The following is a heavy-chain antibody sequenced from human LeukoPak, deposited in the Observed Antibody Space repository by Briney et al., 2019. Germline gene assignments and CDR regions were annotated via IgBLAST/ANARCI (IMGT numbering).Heavy chain of an antibody. V-gene: IGHV1-18*01. CDR2: INVNKGNT. CDR1: GYNFTSYG. CDR3: AREGPQGDGVWDY. Sequence: ASVKVSCKASGYNFTSYGITWVRQAPGQGLEWLGWINVNKGNTNYAQKLQGRVTLTKDTSTSTAYMELRSLRSDDTAVYYCAREGPQGDGVWDYWGQGTLVTVSS. D-gene: IGHD2-8*01. J-gene: IGHJ4*02.